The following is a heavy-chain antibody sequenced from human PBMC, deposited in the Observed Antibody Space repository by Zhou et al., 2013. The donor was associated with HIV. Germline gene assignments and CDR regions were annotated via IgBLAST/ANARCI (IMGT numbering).Heavy chain of an antibody. V-gene: IGHV1-69*05. D-gene: IGHD3-22*01. J-gene: IGHJ4*02. CDR1: GDTFSSHG. CDR3: ARDPLYYYDSSGYYYPTRFDY. CDR2: FIPIAGTV. Sequence: QVQLVQSGAEVKKPGSSVKVSCKAAGDTFSSHGISWVRQAPGQGLEWMGGFIPIAGTVKYAQKFQGRVTITTDEFTSTAYMELSSLRSEDTAMYYCARDPLYYYDSSGYYYPTRFDYWGQGMLVTVSS.